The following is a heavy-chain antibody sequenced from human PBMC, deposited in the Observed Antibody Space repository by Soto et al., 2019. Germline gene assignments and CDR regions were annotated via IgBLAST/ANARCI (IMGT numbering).Heavy chain of an antibody. CDR3: ASRGSGDSGYDLGDYYYGMDV. J-gene: IGHJ6*02. CDR1: GGTFSSYA. V-gene: IGHV1-69*13. D-gene: IGHD5-12*01. CDR2: IIPIFGTA. Sequence: GASVKVSCKASGGTFSSYAISWARQAPGQGLEWMGGIIPIFGTANYAQKFQGRVTITADESTSTAYMELSSLRSEDTAVYYCASRGSGDSGYDLGDYYYGMDVWGQGTTVTVSS.